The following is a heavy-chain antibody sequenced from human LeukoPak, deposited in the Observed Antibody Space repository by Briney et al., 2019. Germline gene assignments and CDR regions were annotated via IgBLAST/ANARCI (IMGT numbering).Heavy chain of an antibody. V-gene: IGHV3-66*01. CDR3: AKEGCTFTTCYINC. J-gene: IGHJ4*02. D-gene: IGHD2-2*02. Sequence: GGSLRLSCVASGFTVNSNYMFWVRQAPGKGLEWVSVIYSGGSTYYADSVKGRFTISRDNSKNTLYLQMNSLRAEDTAVYYCAKEGCTFTTCYINCWGQGTLVTVSS. CDR2: IYSGGST. CDR1: GFTVNSNY.